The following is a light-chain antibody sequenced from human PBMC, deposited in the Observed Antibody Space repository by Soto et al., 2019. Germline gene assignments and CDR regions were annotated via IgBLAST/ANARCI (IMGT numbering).Light chain of an antibody. V-gene: IGKV1-12*01. Sequence: DIQLTQSPSSLSASVGDRVTITCRASQDVNTWLAWYQQKPGRAPHLLIFAASSLQSGVPTRFSGNGCGAHFTLSISSLQPEDFATYYCQQAHIFPLTFGGGTKVEIK. J-gene: IGKJ4*01. CDR2: AAS. CDR1: QDVNTW. CDR3: QQAHIFPLT.